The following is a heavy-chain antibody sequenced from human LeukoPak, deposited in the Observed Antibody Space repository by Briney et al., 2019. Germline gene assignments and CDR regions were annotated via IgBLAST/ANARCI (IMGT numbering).Heavy chain of an antibody. CDR2: INPSGGGT. V-gene: IGHV1-46*01. D-gene: IGHD4-17*01. CDR1: GYMFTSYY. Sequence: ASVKVSCKASGYMFTSYYMHWVRQAPGQGLEWMGMINPSGGGTNHAQKFQGRVTMTRDTSTSTVYMELSSLRSEDTAVYYCARDGDDFGDYVEYNYYGLDVWGPGTTVTVSS. CDR3: ARDGDDFGDYVEYNYYGLDV. J-gene: IGHJ6*02.